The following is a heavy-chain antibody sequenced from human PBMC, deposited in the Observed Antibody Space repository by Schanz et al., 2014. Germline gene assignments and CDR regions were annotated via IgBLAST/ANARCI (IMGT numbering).Heavy chain of an antibody. V-gene: IGHV1-18*01. D-gene: IGHD3-9*01. J-gene: IGHJ5*02. CDR2: ISVYTGNT. Sequence: QVQLVQSGAEVKKPGASVRVSCKASGYTFTTYAMRWVRQAPGQGLEWVGWISVYTGNTKYRQKVQGRVTMTADTSTNTAYMELRSLRSGDTAVYDCAKAEYDILTDSYSRLDPWGQGTLVTVSS. CDR3: AKAEYDILTDSYSRLDP. CDR1: GYTFTTYA.